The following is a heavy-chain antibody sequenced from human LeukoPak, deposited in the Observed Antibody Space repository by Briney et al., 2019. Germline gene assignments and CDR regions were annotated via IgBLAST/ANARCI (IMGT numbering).Heavy chain of an antibody. CDR2: IKQDGSEK. D-gene: IGHD3-3*01. J-gene: IGHJ4*02. CDR3: AGLRYYDFWSGYY. V-gene: IGHV3-7*01. Sequence: GGSLRLSCAASGFTFSSYWMSWVRQAPGKGLEWVANIKQDGSEKYYVDSVKGRFTISRDNAKNSLYLQMNSLRAEDTAVHYCAGLRYYDFWSGYYWGQGTLVTVSS. CDR1: GFTFSSYW.